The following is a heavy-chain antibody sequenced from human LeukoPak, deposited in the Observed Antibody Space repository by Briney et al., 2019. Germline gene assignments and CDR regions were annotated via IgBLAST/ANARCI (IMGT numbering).Heavy chain of an antibody. CDR3: ARDYFYPMDV. CDR1: GFTFRIYW. V-gene: IGHV3-7*04. J-gene: IGHJ6*02. CDR2: IKHDGSEK. Sequence: GGSLRLSCEASGFTFRIYWMSWVRQAPGKGLEWVANIKHDGSEKYYVDSVKGRFAISRDNAKNSLYLQMNSLRAEDTAVYYCARDYFYPMDVWGQGTTVTVSS.